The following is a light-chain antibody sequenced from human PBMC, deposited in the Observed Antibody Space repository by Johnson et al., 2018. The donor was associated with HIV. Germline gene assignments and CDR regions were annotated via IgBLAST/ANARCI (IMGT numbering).Light chain of an antibody. CDR1: SSNIGNNH. CDR2: EDN. J-gene: IGLJ1*01. CDR3: GTWDSSLSAGGG. Sequence: QSVLTQPPSVSAAPGQKVSISCSGSSSNIGNNHVSWYQQFPGAAPKLLIYEDNKRPSGIPDRFSVSKSGTSATLGITGLQPGDEADYYCGTWDSSLSAGGGFGTGTKVTVL. V-gene: IGLV1-51*02.